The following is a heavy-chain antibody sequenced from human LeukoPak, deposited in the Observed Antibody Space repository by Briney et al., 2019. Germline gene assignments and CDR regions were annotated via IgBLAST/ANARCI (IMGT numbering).Heavy chain of an antibody. CDR1: GFTFSSYS. Sequence: PGGSLRLSCAASGFTFSSYSMNWVRQAPGKGLEWVAFIRYDGSNKYYADSVKGRFTISRDNSKNTLYLQMNSLRAEDTAVYYCAKDLSGYSSGWFDFDYWGQGTLVTVSS. D-gene: IGHD6-19*01. J-gene: IGHJ4*02. CDR3: AKDLSGYSSGWFDFDY. CDR2: IRYDGSNK. V-gene: IGHV3-30*02.